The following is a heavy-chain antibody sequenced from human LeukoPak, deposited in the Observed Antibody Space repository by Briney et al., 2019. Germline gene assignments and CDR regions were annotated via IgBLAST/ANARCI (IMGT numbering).Heavy chain of an antibody. V-gene: IGHV1-8*01. CDR1: GYTFTSYD. D-gene: IGHD2-2*01. CDR3: ASRYCSSTSCRLNWFDP. J-gene: IGHJ5*02. Sequence: ASVKVSCKASGYTFTSYDINWVRQATGQGLEWMGWMNPNSGNTGYAQKFQGRVTMTRNTSISTAYMELSSLRSEDTAVYYCASRYCSSTSCRLNWFDPWGQGTLVTVS. CDR2: MNPNSGNT.